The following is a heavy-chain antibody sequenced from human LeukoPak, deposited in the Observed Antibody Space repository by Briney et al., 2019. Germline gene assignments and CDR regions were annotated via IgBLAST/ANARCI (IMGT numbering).Heavy chain of an antibody. V-gene: IGHV4-4*02. D-gene: IGHD1-26*01. Sequence: SETLSHTCDVSGGSISNTNWWSWVRPPPGQGLEWIGEVSLAGQTNYNPSLNGRVTMSLDESSNQLSLKLTSVTAADTAIYYCSRESGAFCPFGYWGQGTLVIVPS. CDR3: SRESGAFCPFGY. CDR2: VSLAGQT. J-gene: IGHJ4*02. CDR1: GGSISNTNW.